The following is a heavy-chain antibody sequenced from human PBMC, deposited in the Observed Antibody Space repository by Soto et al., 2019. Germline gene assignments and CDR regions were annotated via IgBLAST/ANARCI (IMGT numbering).Heavy chain of an antibody. J-gene: IGHJ4*02. V-gene: IGHV4-31*03. CDR1: GDSLRRGFHH. CDR2: IDTNGDT. CDR3: ARGTVYYCPNDKCGFFFDH. Sequence: QVQLQESGSGLLKPSQTLSLDCSVSGDSLRRGFHHWSWIRQTPGKGLQLIGYIDTNGDTHYDPYLRNRLNMSIVTTESRFSLKVTSVTAADTAVYYCARGTVYYCPNDKCGFFFDHWGQGALVTVTS. D-gene: IGHD2-8*01.